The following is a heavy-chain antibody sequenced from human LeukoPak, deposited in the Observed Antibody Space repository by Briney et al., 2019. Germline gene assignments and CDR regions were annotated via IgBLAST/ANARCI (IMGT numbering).Heavy chain of an antibody. CDR2: INHSGST. CDR1: GGSFSGYY. CDR3: ARAPLGYYYFDY. J-gene: IGHJ4*02. D-gene: IGHD2-15*01. V-gene: IGHV4-34*01. Sequence: PSETLSLTCAVYGGSFSGYYWSWIRQPPGKGLEWIGEINHSGSTNYNPSLKSRVTISVDTSKNQFSLKLSSVTAADTAVYYCARAPLGYYYFDYWGQGTLVTASS.